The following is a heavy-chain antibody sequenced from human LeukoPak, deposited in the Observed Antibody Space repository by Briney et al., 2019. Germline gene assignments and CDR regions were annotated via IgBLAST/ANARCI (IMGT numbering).Heavy chain of an antibody. CDR2: IHTSGST. Sequence: PSETLSLTCTVSGGSISSYYWSWIRQPAGKGLEWIGRIHTSGSTNYNPSLKSRVTMSVDTSKNQFSLKLSSVTAADTAVYYCAKTYHSSRAHYYYYYYMDVWGKGTTVTISS. V-gene: IGHV4-4*07. CDR1: GGSISSYY. D-gene: IGHD6-13*01. CDR3: AKTYHSSRAHYYYYYYMDV. J-gene: IGHJ6*03.